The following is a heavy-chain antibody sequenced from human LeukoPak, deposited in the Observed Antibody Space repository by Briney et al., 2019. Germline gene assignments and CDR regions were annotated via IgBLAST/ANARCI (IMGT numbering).Heavy chain of an antibody. CDR1: GFTFSDSY. CDR2: ISSSGGST. J-gene: IGHJ4*02. D-gene: IGHD3-9*01. CDR3: ATGKRRYSN. V-gene: IGHV3-11*01. Sequence: GGSLRLSCAASGFTFSDSYMSWIRQAPGKGLEWLSYISSSGGSTYYAVSVKGRFTISRDNANNSLYLQMNSLRADDTAIYYCATGKRRYSNWGQETLVTVSS.